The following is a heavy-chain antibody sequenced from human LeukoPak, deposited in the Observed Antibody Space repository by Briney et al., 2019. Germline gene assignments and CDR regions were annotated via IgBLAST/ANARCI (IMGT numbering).Heavy chain of an antibody. CDR2: IIPILGIA. V-gene: IGHV1-69*02. J-gene: IGHJ4*02. Sequence: SVKVSCKASRGTFSSYTISWLRQAPGQALEWMGRIIPILGIANYAQKFQGRVTITADKSTSRAYMELSSLRSEDTAVYYCAQTFRICSSTSCSKPLDYWGQGTLVTVSS. CDR3: AQTFRICSSTSCSKPLDY. D-gene: IGHD2-2*01. CDR1: RGTFSSYT.